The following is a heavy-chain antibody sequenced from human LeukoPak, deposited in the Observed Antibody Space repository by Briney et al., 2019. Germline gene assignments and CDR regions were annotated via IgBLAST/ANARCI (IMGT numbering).Heavy chain of an antibody. CDR3: AKSNGYGLVDI. CDR1: GGSFSGYY. Sequence: SETLSLTCAVYGGSFSGYYWSWVRQPPGKGLEWIGNIFYSGSTYYSPSLKSRVTISLDTSRNQFSLKLNSVTAADTAVYYCAKSNGYGLVDIWGQGTMVTVSS. D-gene: IGHD3-10*01. V-gene: IGHV4-34*12. CDR2: IFYSGST. J-gene: IGHJ3*02.